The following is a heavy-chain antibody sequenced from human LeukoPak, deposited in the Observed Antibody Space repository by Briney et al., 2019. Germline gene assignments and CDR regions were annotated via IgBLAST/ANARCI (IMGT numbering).Heavy chain of an antibody. D-gene: IGHD3-22*01. CDR1: GDSVFSNSAA. CDR2: TYYRSKWYN. Sequence: SQTLSLTCAISGDSVFSNSAAWNWIRQSPSRGLEWLGRTYYRSKWYNDYAVSVKSRITINPDTSKNQFSLQLNSVTPEDTAVYYCASSHRSDSSGYYQNWFDPWGQGTLVTVSS. J-gene: IGHJ5*02. V-gene: IGHV6-1*01. CDR3: ASSHRSDSSGYYQNWFDP.